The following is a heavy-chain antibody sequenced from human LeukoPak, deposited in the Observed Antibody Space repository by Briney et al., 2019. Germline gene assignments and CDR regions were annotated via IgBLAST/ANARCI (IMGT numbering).Heavy chain of an antibody. Sequence: GGSLRLSCAASGFTFSSYWMHWVRQAPGKGLVWVSRINSDGSSTSYADSVKGRFTISRDNAKNTLYLQMNSLRAEDTAVYYCARTGFDWFDRHVYFDYWGQGTLVTVSS. CDR3: ARTGFDWFDRHVYFDY. V-gene: IGHV3-74*01. D-gene: IGHD3-9*01. CDR2: INSDGSST. CDR1: GFTFSSYW. J-gene: IGHJ4*02.